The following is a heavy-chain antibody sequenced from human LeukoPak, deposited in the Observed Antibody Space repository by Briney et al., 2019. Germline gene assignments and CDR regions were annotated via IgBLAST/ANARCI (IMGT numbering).Heavy chain of an antibody. CDR3: AREGLEWLFKSDYYYYMDV. D-gene: IGHD3-3*01. CDR1: GYTFTSYG. Sequence: ASVKVSCKASGYTFTSYGISWVRQAPGQGLEWMGWISAYNGNTNYAQKLQGRVTMTTDTSTSTAYMELRSLRSDDTAVYYCAREGLEWLFKSDYYYYMDVWGEGTTVTVSS. J-gene: IGHJ6*03. CDR2: ISAYNGNT. V-gene: IGHV1-18*01.